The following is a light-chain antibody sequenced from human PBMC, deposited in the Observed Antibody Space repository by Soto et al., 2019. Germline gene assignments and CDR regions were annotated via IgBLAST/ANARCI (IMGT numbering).Light chain of an antibody. V-gene: IGKV3-20*01. CDR3: QQYGSSGAWT. CDR2: GAS. Sequence: EIVLTQSPGTLSLSPGERATLSCRASQSVSSSYLARYQQKPGQAPRLLIYGASSRATGIPDRFSGSGSGTDFTLTISRLEPEDFAVYYCQQYGSSGAWTFGQGTKVDIK. CDR1: QSVSSSY. J-gene: IGKJ1*01.